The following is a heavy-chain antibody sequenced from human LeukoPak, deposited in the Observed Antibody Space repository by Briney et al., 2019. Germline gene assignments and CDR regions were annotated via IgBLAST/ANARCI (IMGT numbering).Heavy chain of an antibody. J-gene: IGHJ4*02. CDR1: GGSISSYY. D-gene: IGHD3-9*01. Sequence: PSGTLSLTCTVSGGSISSYYWSWIRQPPGKGLEWIGYIYYSGSTNYNPSLKNRVTISLDTSKNQFSLKLSSVTAADTAVYYCARTHYDVLTGYLYHLDYWGQGTLVTVSS. CDR2: IYYSGST. CDR3: ARTHYDVLTGYLYHLDY. V-gene: IGHV4-59*01.